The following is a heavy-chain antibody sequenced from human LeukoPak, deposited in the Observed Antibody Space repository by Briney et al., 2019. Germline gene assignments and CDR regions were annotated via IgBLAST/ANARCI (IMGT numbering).Heavy chain of an antibody. D-gene: IGHD3-9*01. CDR3: ARRSRGLRYFDWSLKGTNYWYFDL. J-gene: IGHJ2*01. Sequence: PSETLSLTCAVYGGSFSGYYWSWIRQPPGKGLGWIGEINHSGSTNYNPSLKSRVTISVDTSKNQFSLKLSSVTAADTAVYYCARRSRGLRYFDWSLKGTNYWYFDLWGRGTLVTVSS. V-gene: IGHV4-34*01. CDR2: INHSGST. CDR1: GGSFSGYY.